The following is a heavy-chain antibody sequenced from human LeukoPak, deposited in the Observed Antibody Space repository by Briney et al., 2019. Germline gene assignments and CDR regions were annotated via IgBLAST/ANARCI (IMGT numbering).Heavy chain of an antibody. J-gene: IGHJ4*02. V-gene: IGHV3-74*01. Sequence: GGSLRLSCTASGFIFSNSLMHWVRQAPGKGLVWVSRVHGDGGRRDYPDSVKGRFTVARDNAKNTLYLQMTSLRVEDTGVYYCARGGSPSDHWGQGTLVTVSS. CDR1: GFIFSNSL. D-gene: IGHD1-26*01. CDR3: ARGGSPSDH. CDR2: VHGDGGRR.